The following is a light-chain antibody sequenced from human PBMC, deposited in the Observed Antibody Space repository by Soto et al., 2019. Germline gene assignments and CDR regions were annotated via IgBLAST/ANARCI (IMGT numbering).Light chain of an antibody. J-gene: IGKJ4*01. CDR3: QQYNSWPT. CDR2: GAS. Sequence: EIIMTQSPATLSVSPGEGATLSCRTSHSISTNLAWYQHKRGQSPRLLVYGASSRATGVPARFSGSGSGAEFTLTISSLLSADFEVYYCQQYNSWPTFGGGTKVEIK. V-gene: IGKV3-15*01. CDR1: HSISTN.